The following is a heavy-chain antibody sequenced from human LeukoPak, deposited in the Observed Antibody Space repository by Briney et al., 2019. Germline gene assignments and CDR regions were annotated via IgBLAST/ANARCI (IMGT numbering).Heavy chain of an antibody. CDR1: GFTFDDYA. V-gene: IGHV3-9*01. J-gene: IGHJ4*02. CDR2: ISWNSGSI. CDR3: AKDKDFWSGPPDY. D-gene: IGHD3-3*01. Sequence: HPGRSLRLSCAASGFTFDDYAMHWVRQAPGKGLEWVSGISWNSGSIGYADSVKGRFTISRDNAKNSLYLQMNSLRAEDTAVYYCAKDKDFWSGPPDYWGQGTLVTVSS.